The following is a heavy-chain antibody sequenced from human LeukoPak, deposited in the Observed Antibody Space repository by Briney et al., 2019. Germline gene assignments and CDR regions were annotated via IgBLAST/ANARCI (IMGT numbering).Heavy chain of an antibody. V-gene: IGHV3-7*01. CDR3: AREDSGSYGDAFDI. J-gene: IGHJ3*02. D-gene: IGHD1-26*01. Sequence: GGSLRLSCAASGFTFSSYWMSWVRQAPGKGLEWVANIKQDGSEKYYVDSVKGRFTISRDNAKNSLYLQMNSLRAEDTAVYYCAREDSGSYGDAFDIWGQGTMVTVSS. CDR2: IKQDGSEK. CDR1: GFTFSSYW.